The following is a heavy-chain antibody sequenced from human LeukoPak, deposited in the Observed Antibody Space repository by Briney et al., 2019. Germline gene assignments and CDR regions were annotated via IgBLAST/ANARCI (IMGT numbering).Heavy chain of an antibody. CDR3: TRDPGCSSTSCYVYYYYYMDV. CDR2: IRSKAYGGTT. V-gene: IGHV3-49*04. Sequence: GGSLRLSCTASGSTFGDYAMSWVRQAPGKGLEWVGFIRSKAYGGTTEYAASVKGRFTISRDDSKSIAYLQMNSLKTEDTAVDYCTRDPGCSSTSCYVYYYYYMDVWGKGTTVTVSS. CDR1: GSTFGDYA. D-gene: IGHD2-2*01. J-gene: IGHJ6*03.